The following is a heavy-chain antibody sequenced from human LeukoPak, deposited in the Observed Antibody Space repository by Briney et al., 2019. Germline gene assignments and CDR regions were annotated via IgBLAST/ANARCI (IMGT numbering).Heavy chain of an antibody. V-gene: IGHV3-15*04. CDR3: TTVPGITVYGEVIDY. D-gene: IGHD3-3*01. J-gene: IGHJ4*02. CDR2: IESRSDGGTT. Sequence: GGSLRLSCEVSGFTVSNAWMNWVRQAPGGGLEWIGRIESRSDGGTTDYAAPVKGRFTISRDDSKNTVVLHMNSLKTEDTAVYYWTTVPGITVYGEVIDYWGQGTLVTISS. CDR1: GFTVSNAW.